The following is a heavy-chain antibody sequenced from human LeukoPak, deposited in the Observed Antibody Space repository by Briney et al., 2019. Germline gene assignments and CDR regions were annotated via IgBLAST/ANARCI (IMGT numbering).Heavy chain of an antibody. V-gene: IGHV3-30*02. CDR3: AKDPQYYYDSSGYQEH. Sequence: PGGSLRLSCVASGFTFSSYGMHWVRQAPGKGLEWVTFIRYDGSNKYYADSVKGRFTISRDNSKNTVFLQMNSLRTEDTAVYYCAKDPQYYYDSSGYQEHWGQGTLVTVSS. CDR1: GFTFSSYG. D-gene: IGHD3-22*01. J-gene: IGHJ4*02. CDR2: IRYDGSNK.